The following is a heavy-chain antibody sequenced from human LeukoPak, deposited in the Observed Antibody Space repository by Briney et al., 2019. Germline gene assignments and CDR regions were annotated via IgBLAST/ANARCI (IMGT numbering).Heavy chain of an antibody. CDR1: GFTFSTYA. CDR2: ISGSGGST. J-gene: IGHJ4*02. CDR3: ARVRGYDY. Sequence: GGSLRLSCAASGFTFSTYAMSWVRQAPGKGLEWVSGISGSGGSTYYADSVKGRFTVFRDNSKNTLYLQMNSLRAEDTAVYYCARVRGYDYWGQGTLVTVSS. D-gene: IGHD3-10*01. V-gene: IGHV3-23*01.